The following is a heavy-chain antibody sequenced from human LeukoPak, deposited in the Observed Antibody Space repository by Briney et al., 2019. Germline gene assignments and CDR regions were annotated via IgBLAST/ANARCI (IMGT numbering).Heavy chain of an antibody. J-gene: IGHJ6*02. D-gene: IGHD5-18*01. CDR1: GFTFSSYW. CDR3: ARERNVGYSYGWVGYYGMDV. V-gene: IGHV3-7*01. CDR2: IKQDGSEK. Sequence: GGSLRLSCAASGFTFSSYWMSWVRQAPGKGLEWVANIKQDGSEKYYVDSVKGRFTISRDNAKNSLYLQMNSLRAEDTAVYYCARERNVGYSYGWVGYYGMDVWGQGTTVTVSS.